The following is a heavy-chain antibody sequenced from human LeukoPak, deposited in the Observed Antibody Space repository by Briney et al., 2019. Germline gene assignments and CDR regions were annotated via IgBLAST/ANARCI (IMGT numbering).Heavy chain of an antibody. D-gene: IGHD3-22*01. Sequence: GGSLRLSCAASGFTVSTNYMSWVRQAPGKGLEWVSTLYSGGNRYYADSVRGRFTISRDNAKNSLYLQMNSLRAEDTAVYYCATPLDYFDMSDSHQGGDWGQGTLVTVSS. CDR3: ATPLDYFDMSDSHQGGD. CDR1: GFTVSTNY. V-gene: IGHV3-53*01. CDR2: LYSGGNR. J-gene: IGHJ4*02.